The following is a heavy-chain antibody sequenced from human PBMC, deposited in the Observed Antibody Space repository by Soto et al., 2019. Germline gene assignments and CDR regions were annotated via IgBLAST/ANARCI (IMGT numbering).Heavy chain of an antibody. CDR3: ARKGPPRDAFDI. CDR1: GFTFSSYA. J-gene: IGHJ3*02. CDR2: VLGGGGST. V-gene: IGHV3-23*01. Sequence: EVQLLESGGGLVQPGGSLRLSCAASGFTFSSYAMSWVRQTPGKGLEWVSGVLGGGGSTFYADSVKGRFTISRDTSKNTLYVQMSILRAEDTAIYYCARKGPPRDAFDIWGQGTMVTVSS.